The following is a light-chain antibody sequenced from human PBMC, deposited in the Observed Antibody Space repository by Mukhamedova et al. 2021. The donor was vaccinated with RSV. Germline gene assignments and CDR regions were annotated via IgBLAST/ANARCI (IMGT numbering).Light chain of an antibody. Sequence: GVGNELGWYQQKAGKAPKVLIYAASRLQSGVPSRFSGSGTGTDFTLTISSLQPEDFATYYCLHDHTKPYAFGQGTKLDVK. J-gene: IGKJ2*01. CDR2: AAS. V-gene: IGKV1-6*01. CDR3: LHDHTKPYA. CDR1: GVGNE.